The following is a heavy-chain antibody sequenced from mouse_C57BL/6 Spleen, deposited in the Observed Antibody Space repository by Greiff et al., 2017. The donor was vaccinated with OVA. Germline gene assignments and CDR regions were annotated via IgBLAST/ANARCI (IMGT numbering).Heavy chain of an antibody. V-gene: IGHV1-82*01. CDR3: ARVGYYGSSYGDY. D-gene: IGHD1-1*01. CDR1: GYAFSSSW. CDR2: IYPGDGDT. J-gene: IGHJ2*01. Sequence: QVQLKQSGPELVKPGASVKISCKASGYAFSSSWMNWVKQRPGKGLEWIGRIYPGDGDTNYNGKFKGKATLTADKSSSTAYMQLSSLTSEDSAVYFCARVGYYGSSYGDYWGQGTTLTVSS.